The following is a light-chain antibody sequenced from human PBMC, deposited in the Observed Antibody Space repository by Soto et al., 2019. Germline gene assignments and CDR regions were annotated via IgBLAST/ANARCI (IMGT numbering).Light chain of an antibody. CDR3: QRYGSSPLT. J-gene: IGKJ4*01. CDR2: GAS. V-gene: IGKV3-20*01. CDR1: QSVSSN. Sequence: EMVIRHSPCTLSVSRLYRDTSSCRASQSVSSNLAWYQQKPGQAPRLLIYGASTRASGIPDRFSGSGSGTDFTLTISRLEPEDLAVYYCQRYGSSPLTFGGGTKVDIK.